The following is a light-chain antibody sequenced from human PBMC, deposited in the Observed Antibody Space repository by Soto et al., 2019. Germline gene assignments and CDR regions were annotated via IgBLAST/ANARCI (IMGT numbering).Light chain of an antibody. CDR3: QQLNSYPLT. V-gene: IGKV1-9*01. Sequence: EIQMTQSPSSLSASVGDRVTVTCRASQSISSYLNWYQQKPGKAPKLLIYAASTLQSGVPSRFSGSGSGTEFTLTISSLQPEDFATYYCQQLNSYPLTFGGGTKVDIK. J-gene: IGKJ4*01. CDR2: AAS. CDR1: QSISSY.